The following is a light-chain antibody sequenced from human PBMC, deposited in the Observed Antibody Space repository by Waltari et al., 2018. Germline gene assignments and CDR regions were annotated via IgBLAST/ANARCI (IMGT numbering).Light chain of an antibody. J-gene: IGKJ2*01. CDR2: LGS. CDR1: LSLLHSNKFNY. Sequence: DIALTQSPLSLSVTPGEPASIPCRSSLSLLHSNKFNYLAWYLQKPGQSQQLLIYLGSNLASGVPDMFIGSGSSTDFTLNISRVEAEDVGVYYCMQALQTPLTFGQGTRLEIK. CDR3: MQALQTPLT. V-gene: IGKV2-28*01.